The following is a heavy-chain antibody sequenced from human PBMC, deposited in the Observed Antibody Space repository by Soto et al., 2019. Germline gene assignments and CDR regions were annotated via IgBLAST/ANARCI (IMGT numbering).Heavy chain of an antibody. CDR2: ISDSGISI. V-gene: IGHV3-23*01. CDR3: ARGAFSSDYRFDY. CDR1: GFAFYNYA. D-gene: IGHD3-22*01. Sequence: EEQLLESGGGLIQPGGSLRLSCAASGFAFYNYAMAWVRQAPGKGLEWVSGISDSGISIYYTDSVKGRFTISRDNSKNTLFLQMDSLRGEDTALYYCARGAFSSDYRFDYWGQGTLVTVSS. J-gene: IGHJ4*02.